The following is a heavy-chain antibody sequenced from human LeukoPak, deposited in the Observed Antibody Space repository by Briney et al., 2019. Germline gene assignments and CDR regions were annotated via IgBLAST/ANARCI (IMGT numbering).Heavy chain of an antibody. D-gene: IGHD5-18*01. J-gene: IGHJ4*02. CDR2: IYYSGNT. CDR3: ARSGYSFAYRH. Sequence: SETLSLTCTVSGGSISSGTFYWAWIRQPPGKGLEWIGSIYYSGNTYYNPSFNTRVTISFDTSKNQFSLKLSSVTVADTGVYYCARSGYSFAYRHGGQGALVTVSS. CDR1: GGSISSGTFY. V-gene: IGHV4-39*01.